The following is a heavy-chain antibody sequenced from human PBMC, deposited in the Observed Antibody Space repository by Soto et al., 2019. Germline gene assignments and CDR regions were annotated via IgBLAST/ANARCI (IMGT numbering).Heavy chain of an antibody. CDR2: ISYDGSNK. D-gene: IGHD1-7*01. V-gene: IGHV3-30*18. Sequence: QVQLVESGGGVVQPGRSLRLSCAASGFTFSSYGMHWVRQAPGKGLEWVAVISYDGSNKYYADSVKGRFTIHRDNSKYTLYLQMNMLRAEDTAVYYCAKILEELELNSYYAYGMDVWGQGTTVTVSS. CDR3: AKILEELELNSYYAYGMDV. J-gene: IGHJ6*02. CDR1: GFTFSSYG.